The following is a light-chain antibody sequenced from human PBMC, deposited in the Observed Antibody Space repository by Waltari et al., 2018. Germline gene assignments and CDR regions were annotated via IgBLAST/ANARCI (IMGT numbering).Light chain of an antibody. CDR2: EVT. Sequence: QSALTQPASVSGSPGQSVTLSCTATRSDIGTYALVSWYQHHPGKAPKLIIYEVTKRPSDVSNRFSGSKSGNTASLTVSGLRADDEADYYCCSYVGGSTFFGGGTRLTVL. CDR1: RSDIGTYAL. V-gene: IGLV2-23*02. J-gene: IGLJ2*01. CDR3: CSYVGGSTF.